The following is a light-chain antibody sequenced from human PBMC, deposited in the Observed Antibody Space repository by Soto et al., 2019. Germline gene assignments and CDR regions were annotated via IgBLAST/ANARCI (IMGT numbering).Light chain of an antibody. CDR2: EVS. J-gene: IGLJ2*01. CDR3: CSYAGSSTSYVV. Sequence: QSALTQPASVSGSPGQSITISCTGTSSDVGSYNLVSWYQQHPGKAPKLMIYEVSKRTSGVSNRFSGSKSGNTASLTISGLQAEDEADYYCCSYAGSSTSYVVFGGGTKLPVL. V-gene: IGLV2-23*02. CDR1: SSDVGSYNL.